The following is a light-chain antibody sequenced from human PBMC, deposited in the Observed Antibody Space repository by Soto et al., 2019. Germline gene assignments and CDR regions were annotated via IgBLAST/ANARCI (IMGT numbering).Light chain of an antibody. Sequence: EIVLTQSPATLSSSAGDRGTISCRASESVTNCLAWYQQKPGQAPRLLVYDVSNMATGVPARFSDGGSGTDFTLTFSYLETEDFAVYDCQQRSDWTWTFGQGTKVDIK. CDR3: QQRSDWTWT. CDR1: ESVTNC. J-gene: IGKJ1*01. V-gene: IGKV3-11*01. CDR2: DVS.